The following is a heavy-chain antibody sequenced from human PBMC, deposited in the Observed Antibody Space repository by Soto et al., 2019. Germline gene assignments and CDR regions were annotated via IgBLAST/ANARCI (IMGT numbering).Heavy chain of an antibody. Sequence: QVQLQESGPGLVKPSQTLSLTCTVSDGSISSGDYYWSWIRQPPGKGLEWIGYIYYSGSTYYNPSLKSRVTISVDTSKNPFSLKLRSVTAADTAVYYCASTTAYCGGECYDYWGQRTLVTVSS. CDR1: DGSISSGDYY. V-gene: IGHV4-30-4*01. CDR2: IYYSGST. CDR3: ASTTAYCGGECYDY. D-gene: IGHD2-21*01. J-gene: IGHJ4*02.